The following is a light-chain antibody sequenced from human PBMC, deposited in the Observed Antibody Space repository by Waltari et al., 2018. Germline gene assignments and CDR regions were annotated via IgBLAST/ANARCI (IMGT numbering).Light chain of an antibody. CDR2: GAS. Sequence: EIVMTQSPATLSVSPGERATLSCRASQSVGSNLAWYQQKPGQAPRLLIYGASTRATGIPARFSGSGSGTEFTLTISSLQSEDFATYYCLQLSDDPRTFGQGTKVEIK. J-gene: IGKJ1*01. V-gene: IGKV3-15*01. CDR1: QSVGSN. CDR3: LQLSDDPRT.